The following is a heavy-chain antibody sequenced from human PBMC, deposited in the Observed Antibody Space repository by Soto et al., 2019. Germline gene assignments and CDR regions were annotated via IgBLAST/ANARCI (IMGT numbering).Heavy chain of an antibody. CDR2: IITIFGTA. Sequence: SLKVSCKASGGTFSSYAISWVRQAPGQGLEWMGGIITIFGTATYAQKFQGRVTITADKSTSTAYRELSSLRSEDTAVYYCARDSNYYDSSGYGGFDYWGQGTLVTVSS. CDR3: ARDSNYYDSSGYGGFDY. CDR1: GGTFSSYA. V-gene: IGHV1-69*06. J-gene: IGHJ4*02. D-gene: IGHD3-22*01.